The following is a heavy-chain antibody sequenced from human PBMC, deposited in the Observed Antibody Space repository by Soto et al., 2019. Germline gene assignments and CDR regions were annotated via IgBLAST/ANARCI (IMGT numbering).Heavy chain of an antibody. D-gene: IGHD3-16*02. V-gene: IGHV1-18*01. Sequence: QVQLVQSGAEVKKPGASVKVSCKPSGYTFTSYGISWVRQAPGKGLEWMGWISAYNGNTNYAQKLQGRVTMTTDTSTSTAYMELRSLRSDDTAVYYCARHGLLDYVWGSYRFGYYFDYWGQGTLVTVSS. J-gene: IGHJ4*02. CDR1: GYTFTSYG. CDR2: ISAYNGNT. CDR3: ARHGLLDYVWGSYRFGYYFDY.